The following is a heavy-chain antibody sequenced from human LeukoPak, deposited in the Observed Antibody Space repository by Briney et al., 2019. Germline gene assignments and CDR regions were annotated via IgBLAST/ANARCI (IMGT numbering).Heavy chain of an antibody. D-gene: IGHD6-13*01. V-gene: IGHV4-59*01. Sequence: SETLSLTCTVSGGSIRSYYWSWIRQPPRKGLEWIAYIYYSGSTNYNPSLKSRVTISVDTSKNQFSLKVTSVTAADTAIYYCARAAYGSTYLFDSWGQGTLVTVSS. CDR1: GGSIRSYY. CDR2: IYYSGST. CDR3: ARAAYGSTYLFDS. J-gene: IGHJ4*02.